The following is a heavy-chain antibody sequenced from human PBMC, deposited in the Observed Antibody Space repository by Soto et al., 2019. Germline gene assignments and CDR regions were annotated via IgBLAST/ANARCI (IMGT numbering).Heavy chain of an antibody. CDR2: IYYSGST. CDR3: ARQGFGNLHGLVDV. J-gene: IGHJ6*02. Sequence: SETLSLTCTVSGGSISSSSYYWGWIRQPPGKGLEWIGSIYYSGSTYYNPSLKSRVTISVDTSKNQFSLKLSSVTPADTAVYYCARQGFGNLHGLVDVWGQGTTVT. CDR1: GGSISSSSYY. D-gene: IGHD3-10*01. V-gene: IGHV4-39*01.